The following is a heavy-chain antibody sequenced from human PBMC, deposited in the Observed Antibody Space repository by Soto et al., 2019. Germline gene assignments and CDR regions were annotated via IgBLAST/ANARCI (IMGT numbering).Heavy chain of an antibody. CDR3: ARVGDGLGYYYYYMDV. V-gene: IGHV3-64*01. D-gene: IGHD6-19*01. CDR2: ISSNGGST. CDR1: GFTFSSYA. Sequence: GGSLRLSCAASGFTFSSYAMHWVRQAPGKGLEYVSAISSNGGSTYYANSVKGRFTISRDNSKNTLYLQMGSLRAEDMAVYYCARVGDGLGYYYYYMDVWGKGTTVTVSS. J-gene: IGHJ6*03.